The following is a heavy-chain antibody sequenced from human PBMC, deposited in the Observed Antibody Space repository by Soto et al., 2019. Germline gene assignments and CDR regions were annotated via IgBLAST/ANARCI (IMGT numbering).Heavy chain of an antibody. V-gene: IGHV3-21*01. CDR3: ARDGGPYDSSGYSSNYDCGMDV. Sequence: GGSLRLSCAASGFTFSSYSMNWVRQAPGKGLEWVSSISSSSSYIYYADSVKGRFTISRDNAKNSLYLQMNSLRAEDTAVYYCARDGGPYDSSGYSSNYDCGMDVWGQGTAVTVSS. D-gene: IGHD3-22*01. CDR1: GFTFSSYS. J-gene: IGHJ6*02. CDR2: ISSSSSYI.